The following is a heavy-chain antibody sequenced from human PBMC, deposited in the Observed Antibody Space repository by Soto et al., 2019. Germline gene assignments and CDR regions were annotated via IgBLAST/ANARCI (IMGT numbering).Heavy chain of an antibody. CDR3: ARRSIAAAGRYYYYGMDV. V-gene: IGHV5-51*01. Sequence: GESLKISCKGSGYSFTSYWIGWVRQMPGKGLEWMGVIYPGDSDTRYSPSFQGQVTISADKSISTAYLQWSSLKASDTAMYYCARRSIAAAGRYYYYGMDVWGQGTTVTVSS. D-gene: IGHD6-13*01. CDR1: GYSFTSYW. CDR2: IYPGDSDT. J-gene: IGHJ6*02.